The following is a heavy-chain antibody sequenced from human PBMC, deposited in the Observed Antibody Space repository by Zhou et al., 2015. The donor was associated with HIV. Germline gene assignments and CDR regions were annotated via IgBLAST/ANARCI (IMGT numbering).Heavy chain of an antibody. J-gene: IGHJ5*02. Sequence: QVQLVQSGAEVKKPGASVKVSCKASGYTFTSYDINWVRQATGQGLEWMGWMNPNSGNTGYAQKFQGRVTMTRNTSISTAYMELSSLRSEDTAVYYCARWPAVGSSWYDRWFDPVGPGEPWSPSP. V-gene: IGHV1-8*01. CDR3: ARWPAVGSSWYDRWFDP. CDR1: GYTFTSYD. CDR2: MNPNSGNT. D-gene: IGHD6-13*01.